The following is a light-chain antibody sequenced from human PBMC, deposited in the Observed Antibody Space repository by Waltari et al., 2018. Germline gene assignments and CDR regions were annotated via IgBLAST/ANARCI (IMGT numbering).Light chain of an antibody. J-gene: IGLJ7*01. Sequence: SYDLTQPLSVSVALGQTARITCGGNNIGGKNVHWYQQKQGQAPLLVIYRDNNRPSRIPDRFSGSNSENTATLTISRAQAADEADYYCQVWDSSTAVFGGGTQLTVL. CDR1: NIGGKN. CDR3: QVWDSSTAV. CDR2: RDN. V-gene: IGLV3-9*01.